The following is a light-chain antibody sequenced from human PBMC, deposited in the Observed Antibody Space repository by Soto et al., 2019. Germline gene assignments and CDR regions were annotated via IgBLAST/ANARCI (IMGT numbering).Light chain of an antibody. CDR3: SSYTSSSTLYA. J-gene: IGLJ1*01. CDR1: SSDVGGYNY. V-gene: IGLV2-14*01. CDR2: EVS. Sequence: QYALTRPASVSGSPGQSITISCTGTSSDVGGYNYVSWYQQHPGKAPKLMIYEVSNRPSGVSNRFSGSKSGNTASLTISGLQAEDEADYYCSSYTSSSTLYAFGTGTKVTVL.